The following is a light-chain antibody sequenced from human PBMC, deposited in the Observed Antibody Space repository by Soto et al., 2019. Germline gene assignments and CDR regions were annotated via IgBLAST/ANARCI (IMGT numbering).Light chain of an antibody. CDR2: DVS. CDR1: SSDVGGYNY. CDR3: SSYTSSSKG. J-gene: IGLJ1*01. V-gene: IGLV2-14*01. Sequence: QSALTQPASVSGSPGQSITISCTGTSSDVGGYNYVSWYQQHPGKAPKLMIYDVSNRPSGVSNRFSGSKSGNTASLTISGLQAEDEADYYCSSYTSSSKGFGTGTKVT.